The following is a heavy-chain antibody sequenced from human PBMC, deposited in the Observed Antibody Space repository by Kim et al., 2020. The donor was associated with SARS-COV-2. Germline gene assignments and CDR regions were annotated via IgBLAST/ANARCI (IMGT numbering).Heavy chain of an antibody. J-gene: IGHJ3*02. D-gene: IGHD3-10*01. V-gene: IGHV1-69*01. Sequence: FQGRVTITADESTSTAYMELSSLRSEDTAVYYCASYYYGSGSYYNDAFDIWGQGTMVTVSS. CDR3: ASYYYGSGSYYNDAFDI.